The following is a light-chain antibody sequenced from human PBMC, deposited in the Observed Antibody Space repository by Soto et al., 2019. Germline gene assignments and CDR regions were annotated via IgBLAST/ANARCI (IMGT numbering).Light chain of an antibody. CDR2: AAY. J-gene: IGKJ1*01. CDR1: QNITNN. CDR3: QQSYDLPLT. V-gene: IGKV1-39*01. Sequence: DRVTITCQSSQNITNNLTWYQQHPGKAPKVLIYAAYNLQRGVPSRFSGSGSATDFTLTISSLQPEDFAAYYCQQSYDLPLTFGQGTKVEI.